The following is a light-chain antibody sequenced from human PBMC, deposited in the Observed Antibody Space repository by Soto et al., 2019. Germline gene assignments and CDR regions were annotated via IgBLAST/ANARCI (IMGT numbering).Light chain of an antibody. CDR2: DAS. CDR1: QSVGTY. V-gene: IGKV3-11*01. CDR3: QQYNNWPCT. Sequence: MVLTQSPATLSLSPGERATLSCRASQSVGTYLAWYQQKPGQPPRLLISDASNRSTGIATRFSGSGSGTDFTLTISSLGPEDFAIYYCQQYNNWPCTFGQGTKLEIK. J-gene: IGKJ2*01.